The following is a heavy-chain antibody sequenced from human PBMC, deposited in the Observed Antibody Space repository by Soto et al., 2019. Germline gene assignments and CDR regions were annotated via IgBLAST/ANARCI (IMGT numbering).Heavy chain of an antibody. V-gene: IGHV4-34*01. CDR1: GGSFSGYY. D-gene: IGHD2-2*01. Sequence: QVQLQQWGAGLLKPSETLSLTCAVYGGSFSGYYWSWIRQPPGKGLEWIGEINHSGSTNYNPSLKSRVTISVDTSKNQFSLKLSSVAAADTAVYYCAAMGVVPAAIWGQGTLVTVSS. CDR2: INHSGST. J-gene: IGHJ4*02. CDR3: AAMGVVPAAI.